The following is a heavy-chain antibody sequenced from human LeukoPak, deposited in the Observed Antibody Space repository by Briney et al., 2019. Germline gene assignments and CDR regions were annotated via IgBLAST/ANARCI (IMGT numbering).Heavy chain of an antibody. CDR2: ISSTGGTI. CDR3: ARDNSGQLWPRNYFDY. D-gene: IGHD5-18*01. Sequence: PGGSLRLSCAASGFTFSSYAMSWVRQAPGKGLEWVSYISSTGGTIYYADSMKGRFTISRDNAKNSLYLQMNSLRVEDTAVYYCARDNSGQLWPRNYFDYWGQGTLVTVSS. J-gene: IGHJ4*02. V-gene: IGHV3-48*04. CDR1: GFTFSSYA.